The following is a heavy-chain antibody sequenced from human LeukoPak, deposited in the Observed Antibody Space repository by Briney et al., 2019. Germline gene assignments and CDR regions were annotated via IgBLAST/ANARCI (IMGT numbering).Heavy chain of an antibody. V-gene: IGHV3-30-3*01. Sequence: GGSLRLSCAASGFTFSSYAMHWVRQAPGKGLEWVAVISYDGSNKYYADSVKGRFTISRDNAKNSLYLQMNSLRAEDTAVYYCARESLSRYFDWLQKDGFDYWGQGTLVTVSS. D-gene: IGHD3-9*01. CDR2: ISYDGSNK. CDR3: ARESLSRYFDWLQKDGFDY. CDR1: GFTFSSYA. J-gene: IGHJ4*02.